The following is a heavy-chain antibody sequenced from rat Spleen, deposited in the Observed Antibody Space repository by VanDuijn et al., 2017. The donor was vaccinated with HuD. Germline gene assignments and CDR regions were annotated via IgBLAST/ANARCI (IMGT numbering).Heavy chain of an antibody. D-gene: IGHD4-1*01. CDR2: ISYDGGRT. CDR1: GFTFSDYY. CDR3: ARRTTGLFDY. V-gene: IGHV5-29*01. J-gene: IGHJ2*01. Sequence: EVQLVESDGGLVQPGRSLKLSCAASGFTFSDYYMAWVRQAPTKGLEWVATISYDGGRTYYRNSVKGRFTISRDNAKTTLYLQMDSLRSEDTATYYCARRTTGLFDYWGQGVMVTVSS.